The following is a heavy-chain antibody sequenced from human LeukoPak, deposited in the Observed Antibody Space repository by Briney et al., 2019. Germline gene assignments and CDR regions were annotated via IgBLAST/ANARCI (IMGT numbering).Heavy chain of an antibody. J-gene: IGHJ4*02. CDR1: GFTLIKFG. V-gene: IGHV3-48*01. Sequence: GGSLRLSCTASGFTLIKFGLSWVRQAPGKGLEWLSYISGNSGAKYYADSVKGRFTISRDNAKNSLYLQMNSLRAEDTALYYCARDPADRSDPIDYWGQGTRVTVSS. CDR3: ARDPADRSDPIDY. CDR2: ISGNSGAK. D-gene: IGHD3-22*01.